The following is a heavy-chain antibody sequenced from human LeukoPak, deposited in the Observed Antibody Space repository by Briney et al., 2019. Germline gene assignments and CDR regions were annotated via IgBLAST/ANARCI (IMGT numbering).Heavy chain of an antibody. CDR2: IYYSGST. CDR3: ARATYYDFWSGYIYYYYYMDV. D-gene: IGHD3-3*01. J-gene: IGHJ6*03. Sequence: ASETLSLTCTVSGGSISSSSYYWGWIRQPPGKGLEWIGSIYYSGSTYYNPSLKSRVTISVDTSKNQFSLKLSSVTAADTAVYHCARATYYDFWSGYIYYYYYMDVWGKGTTVTVSS. V-gene: IGHV4-39*07. CDR1: GGSISSSSYY.